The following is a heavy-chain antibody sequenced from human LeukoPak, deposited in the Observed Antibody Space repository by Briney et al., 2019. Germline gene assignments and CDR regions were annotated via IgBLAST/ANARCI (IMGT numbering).Heavy chain of an antibody. Sequence: GESLKISCHASGYIFTTYWIGWVRQMPGKGLEWMGIIYPSDSDTRYNPSFQGQVTISADKSISTAYLQLSRLEASDTAIYYCARGYSSNWAFDYWGQGTLVTVPS. D-gene: IGHD6-13*01. CDR2: IYPSDSDT. CDR3: ARGYSSNWAFDY. V-gene: IGHV5-51*01. J-gene: IGHJ4*02. CDR1: GYIFTTYW.